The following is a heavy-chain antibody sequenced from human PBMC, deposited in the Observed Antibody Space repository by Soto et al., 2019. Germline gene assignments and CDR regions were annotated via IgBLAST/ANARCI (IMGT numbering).Heavy chain of an antibody. V-gene: IGHV1-8*01. D-gene: IGHD2-21*01. Sequence: SAVKFSFKASGYSFSDYIINWVRQAPGQGLDCIGWMNPKSGHTAHAQKIQGRVTLTRDTSINTVYMELSSLTSGDTAVYFCARRIPDEKFDSWGQGTQVTVSS. CDR3: ARRIPDEKFDS. CDR1: GYSFSDYI. CDR2: MNPKSGHT. J-gene: IGHJ4*01.